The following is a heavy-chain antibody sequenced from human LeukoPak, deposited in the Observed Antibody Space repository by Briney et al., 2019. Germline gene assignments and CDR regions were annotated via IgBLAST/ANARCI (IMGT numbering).Heavy chain of an antibody. D-gene: IGHD6-19*01. CDR1: GGTFSSYA. Sequence: VASVKLFCKASGGTFSSYAISWVRQAPGQGLEWMGGIIPIFGTANYAQKFQGRVTITTDESTSTAYMELSSLRSEDTAVYYCARERSAYSSGWYSAFDIWGQGTMVTVSS. CDR3: ARERSAYSSGWYSAFDI. CDR2: IIPIFGTA. V-gene: IGHV1-69*05. J-gene: IGHJ3*02.